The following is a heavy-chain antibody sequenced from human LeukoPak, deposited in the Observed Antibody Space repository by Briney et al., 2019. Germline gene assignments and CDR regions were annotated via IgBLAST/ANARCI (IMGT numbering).Heavy chain of an antibody. CDR1: GFTFDDYA. CDR2: INWNSGSI. J-gene: IGHJ3*02. CDR3: AKGYGDKVANNAFDI. Sequence: GRSLRLSCAASGFTFDDYAMHWVRQAPGKGLEWVSGINWNSGSIGYADSVKGRFTISGDNAKNSLYLQMNSLRVEDTALYYCAKGYGDKVANNAFDIWGQGTMVTVSS. V-gene: IGHV3-9*01. D-gene: IGHD4-23*01.